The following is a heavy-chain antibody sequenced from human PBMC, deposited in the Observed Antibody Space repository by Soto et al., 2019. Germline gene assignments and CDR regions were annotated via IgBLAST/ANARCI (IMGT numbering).Heavy chain of an antibody. V-gene: IGHV4-59*01. J-gene: IGHJ4*02. CDR1: GTSISSYY. Sequence: VQLQESGPGLVKPSETLSLTCTVSGTSISSYYWSWIRQPPGKGLEWIANIHYSGTTNYNPSLASRVTLAVDTSKNQFSLKMTSVTAADRAMYVCARYKSEAIDYWGRGTLVTVSS. D-gene: IGHD1-1*01. CDR3: ARYKSEAIDY. CDR2: IHYSGTT.